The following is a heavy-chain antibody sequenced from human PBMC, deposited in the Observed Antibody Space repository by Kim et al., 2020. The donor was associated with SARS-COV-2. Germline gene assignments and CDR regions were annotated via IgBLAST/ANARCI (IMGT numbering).Heavy chain of an antibody. J-gene: IGHJ4*02. CDR1: GGSFSSYY. V-gene: IGHV4-59*13. CDR2: IYDGGNI. D-gene: IGHD1-26*01. CDR3: ARGGGLVGALDY. Sequence: SETLSLTCTVSGGSFSSYYWNWIRQPPGRGLEWIGFIYDGGNINFNPSLKSRVTITADTFKKQFSLRLSSVTAADTAIYYCARGGGLVGALDYWGQGALVTVSS.